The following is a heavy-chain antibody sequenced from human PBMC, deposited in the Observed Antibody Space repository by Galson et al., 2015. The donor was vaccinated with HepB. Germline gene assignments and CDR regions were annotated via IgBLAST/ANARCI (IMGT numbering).Heavy chain of an antibody. CDR3: AKGQPLLWVGTTGRGKTARTHS. CDR1: GFTFRSYA. CDR2: ISYDGRNE. J-gene: IGHJ4*02. Sequence: SLRLSCAASGFTFRSYAMHWVRQAPGKGLEWLAIISYDGRNEYFGDSVKGRFTISRDNSKNTVYLQMNSLRTEDMAVYYCAKGQPLLWVGTTGRGKTARTHSWGQGTLGTVCS. D-gene: IGHD3-10*01. V-gene: IGHV3-30*18.